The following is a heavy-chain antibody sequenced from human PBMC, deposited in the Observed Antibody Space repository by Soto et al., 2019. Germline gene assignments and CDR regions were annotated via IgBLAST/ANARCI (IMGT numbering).Heavy chain of an antibody. CDR1: GYTFTSYG. V-gene: IGHV1-18*01. CDR2: ISAYNGNT. J-gene: IGHJ4*02. D-gene: IGHD3-22*01. CDR3: ARGTPDSQNYYDSSGYYY. Sequence: ASVKVSCKASGYTFTSYGISWVRQAPGQGLEWMGWISAYNGNTNYAQKLQGRVTMTTDTSTSTAYMELRSLRSDDTAVYYCARGTPDSQNYYDSSGYYYWGQGTLVTVSS.